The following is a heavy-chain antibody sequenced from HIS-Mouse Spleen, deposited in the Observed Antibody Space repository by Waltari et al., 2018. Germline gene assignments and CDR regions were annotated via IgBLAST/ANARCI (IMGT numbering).Heavy chain of an antibody. Sequence: EVQLVESGGGLVQPGGYLRLSCAASGFTFSSYGMSWVRQAPGKGLEGVANIKQEGSEKYYVDSVKGRFTISRDNAKNSLYLQMNSLRAEDTAVYYCARDGGTGDFDYWGQGTLVTVSS. J-gene: IGHJ4*02. D-gene: IGHD7-27*01. CDR3: ARDGGTGDFDY. V-gene: IGHV3-7*01. CDR2: IKQEGSEK. CDR1: GFTFSSYG.